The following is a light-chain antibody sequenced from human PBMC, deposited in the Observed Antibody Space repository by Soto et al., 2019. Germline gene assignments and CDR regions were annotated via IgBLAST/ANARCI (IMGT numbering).Light chain of an antibody. J-gene: IGLJ2*01. Sequence: QSVLTQPPSVSGTPGHMVTISCTGSSSNIEAGYDVHWYQQLPGTAPKLLIYGNSNRPSGVPDRFSGSKSGTSASLAITGLQAEDEADYYCQSYDSSLSGSEVFGGGTKLTGL. CDR1: SSNIEAGYD. V-gene: IGLV1-40*01. CDR3: QSYDSSLSGSEV. CDR2: GNS.